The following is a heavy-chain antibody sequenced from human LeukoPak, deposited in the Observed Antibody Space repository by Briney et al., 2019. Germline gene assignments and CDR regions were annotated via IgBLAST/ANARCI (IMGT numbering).Heavy chain of an antibody. Sequence: SETLSLTCAVYGGSFSGYYWSWIRQPPGKGLEWIGEINHSGSTNYNPSLRSRVTISVDTSKNQFSLKLSSVTAADTAVYYCARGLVYYYYYMDVWGKGTTVTVSS. CDR1: GGSFSGYY. CDR2: INHSGST. CDR3: ARGLVYYYYYMDV. V-gene: IGHV4-34*01. J-gene: IGHJ6*03.